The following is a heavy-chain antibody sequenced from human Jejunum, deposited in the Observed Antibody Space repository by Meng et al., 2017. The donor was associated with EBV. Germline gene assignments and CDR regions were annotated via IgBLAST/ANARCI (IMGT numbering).Heavy chain of an antibody. Sequence: VQLVGCGGGLVTPGGDLRLSCVASGFTFSNAWMSWVRQAPGKGLEWVGRIKRKIDGEATDYAAPVKGRFTISRDDSKNTVYLQMNSLKTEDTAVYYCFDHAYWGQGTLVTVSS. V-gene: IGHV3-15*01. J-gene: IGHJ4*02. CDR2: IKRKIDGEAT. CDR1: GFTFSNAW. CDR3: FDHAY.